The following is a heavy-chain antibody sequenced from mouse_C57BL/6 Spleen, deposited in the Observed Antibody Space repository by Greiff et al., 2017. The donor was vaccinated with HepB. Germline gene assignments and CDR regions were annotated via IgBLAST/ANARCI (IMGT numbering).Heavy chain of an antibody. CDR1: GYSFTSYY. CDR3: AGYYGSSSWFAY. Sequence: VQLQQSGPELVKPGASVKISCKASGYSFTSYYIHWVKQRPGQGLEWIGWIYPGSGNTKYNEKFKGKATLTADTSSSTAYMQLSSLTSEDSAVYYCAGYYGSSSWFAYWGQGTLVTVSA. J-gene: IGHJ3*01. D-gene: IGHD1-1*01. CDR2: IYPGSGNT. V-gene: IGHV1-66*01.